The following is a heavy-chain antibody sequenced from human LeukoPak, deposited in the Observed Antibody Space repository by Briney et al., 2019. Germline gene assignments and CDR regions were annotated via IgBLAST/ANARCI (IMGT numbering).Heavy chain of an antibody. CDR3: AKDRPNYYGSNGHYYSRDGDS. CDR1: GFTFSTYA. Sequence: GSLRLSCAASGFTFSTYAMSWVRQAPGKGLEWVSAISSSGDVTYYAGSVKGRFTISRDNSKNTLYLQMDNLRAEDTAVYYCAKDRPNYYGSNGHYYSRDGDSWGQGTLVTVSS. CDR2: ISSSGDVT. V-gene: IGHV3-23*01. J-gene: IGHJ5*01. D-gene: IGHD3-22*01.